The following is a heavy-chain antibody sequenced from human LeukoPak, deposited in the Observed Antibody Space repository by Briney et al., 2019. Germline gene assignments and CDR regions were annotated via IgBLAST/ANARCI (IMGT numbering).Heavy chain of an antibody. CDR3: ARGFGGPFDY. D-gene: IGHD4-23*01. J-gene: IGHJ4*02. CDR2: ISYDGSNK. V-gene: IGHV3-30-3*01. CDR1: GFTFSSYA. Sequence: PGGSLRLSCAASGFTFSSYAMHWVRQAPGKGLEWVAVISYDGSNKYYADSVKGRFTISRDNSKNTLYLQMNSLRAEDTAVYYCARGFGGPFDYWGQGTLVTVSS.